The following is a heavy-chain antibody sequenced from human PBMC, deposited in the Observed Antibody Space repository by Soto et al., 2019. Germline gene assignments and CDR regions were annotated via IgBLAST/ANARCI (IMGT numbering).Heavy chain of an antibody. Sequence: QVQLQESGPGLVKPSETLSLTCTVAGGSISSHYWSWIRQPPGKGLEWIGYIYYSGSTTYHASLKSRVTISVDTSKSQVSLKLSSVIAADTAVYHCARGRLSGHVFFDYWGQGTLVTVSS. D-gene: IGHD5-12*01. CDR3: ARGRLSGHVFFDY. V-gene: IGHV4-59*11. CDR2: IYYSGST. J-gene: IGHJ4*02. CDR1: GGSISSHY.